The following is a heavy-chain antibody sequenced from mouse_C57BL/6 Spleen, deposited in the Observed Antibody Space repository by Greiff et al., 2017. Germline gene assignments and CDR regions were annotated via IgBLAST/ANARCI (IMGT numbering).Heavy chain of an antibody. V-gene: IGHV2-2*01. CDR2: IWSGGST. Sequence: VQLQQSGPGLVQPSQSLSITCPVSGFSLTSYGVHWVRQSPGKGLEWLGVIWSGGSTDYNAAFISRLSISKDNSKSQVFFKMKSMQADDTAIYYCARKGIRDAMDYWGQGTSVTVSS. D-gene: IGHD2-4*01. CDR1: GFSLTSYG. J-gene: IGHJ4*01. CDR3: ARKGIRDAMDY.